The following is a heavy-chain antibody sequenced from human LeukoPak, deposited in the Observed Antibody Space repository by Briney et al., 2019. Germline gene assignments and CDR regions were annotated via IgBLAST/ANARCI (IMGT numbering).Heavy chain of an antibody. V-gene: IGHV4-59*01. D-gene: IGHD5-18*01. CDR2: VYYSGDT. J-gene: IGHJ4*02. Sequence: SETLSLTCTVSGGSMTYYYWTWIRQAPGKGLEWIGFVYYSGDTNSNSSLKSRVTISVDTSKNQFSLKLSSVTAADTAVYYCARGLYSLGYYFDYWGRGTPVTVSS. CDR1: GGSMTYYY. CDR3: ARGLYSLGYYFDY.